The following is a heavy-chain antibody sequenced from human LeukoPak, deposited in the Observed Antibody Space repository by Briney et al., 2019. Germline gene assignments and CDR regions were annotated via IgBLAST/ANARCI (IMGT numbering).Heavy chain of an antibody. J-gene: IGHJ6*02. D-gene: IGHD3-3*01. V-gene: IGHV3-7*01. CDR1: GFTFSSYA. Sequence: PGGSLRLSCAASGFTFSSYAMSWVRQAPGKGLEWVANIKQGGSEKYYVDSVKGRFTISRDNAKNSLYLQMNSLRAEDTAVYYCARDSGRTIFGVIISYGMDVWGQGTTVTVSS. CDR2: IKQGGSEK. CDR3: ARDSGRTIFGVIISYGMDV.